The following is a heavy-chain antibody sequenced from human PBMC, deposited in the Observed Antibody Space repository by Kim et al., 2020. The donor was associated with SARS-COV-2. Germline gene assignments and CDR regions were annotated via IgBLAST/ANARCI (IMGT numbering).Heavy chain of an antibody. J-gene: IGHJ6*02. CDR3: ARDDRGSYANYYGMDV. CDR1: GGSVSSGSYY. Sequence: SETLSLTCTVSGGSVSSGSYYWSWIRQPPGKGLEWIGNMYYSGSTNYNPFLKSRVTISVDTSKNQFSLKLSSVTAADTAVYYCARDDRGSYANYYGMDVWGQGTTVTVSS. V-gene: IGHV4-61*01. D-gene: IGHD1-26*01. CDR2: MYYSGST.